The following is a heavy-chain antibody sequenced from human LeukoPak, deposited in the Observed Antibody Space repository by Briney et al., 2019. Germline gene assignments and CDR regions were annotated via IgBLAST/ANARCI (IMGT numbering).Heavy chain of an antibody. J-gene: IGHJ6*02. V-gene: IGHV3-20*04. CDR3: AKEDGSGWYYYYGMDV. CDR1: GFTFDDYG. D-gene: IGHD6-19*01. Sequence: PGGSLRLSCAASGFTFDDYGMSWVRQAPGKGLEWVSGINWNGGSTGYADSVKGRFTISRDNAKNSLYLQMNSLRAEDTALYYCAKEDGSGWYYYYGMDVWGQGTTVTVSS. CDR2: INWNGGST.